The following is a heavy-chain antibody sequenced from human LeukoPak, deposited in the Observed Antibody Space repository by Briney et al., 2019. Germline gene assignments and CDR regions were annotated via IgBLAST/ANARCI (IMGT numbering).Heavy chain of an antibody. J-gene: IGHJ4*02. CDR3: ARDSGGYSYGFPDY. D-gene: IGHD5-18*01. CDR1: GGTFSSYA. V-gene: IGHV1-69*04. CDR2: IIPILGIA. Sequence: SVTVSCKASGGTFSSYAISWVRQAPGQGLEWMGRIIPILGIANYAQKFQGRVTITADKSTSTAYMELSSLRSEDTAVYYCARDSGGYSYGFPDYWGQGTLVTVSS.